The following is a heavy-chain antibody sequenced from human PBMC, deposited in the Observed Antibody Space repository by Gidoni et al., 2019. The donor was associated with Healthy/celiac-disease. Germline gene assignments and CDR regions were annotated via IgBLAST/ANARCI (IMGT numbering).Heavy chain of an antibody. V-gene: IGHV4-34*01. CDR1: GGSFIGYY. J-gene: IGHJ5*02. CDR3: ARGTYSSGWKRRVGTGWFDP. D-gene: IGHD6-19*01. Sequence: QLHLQQCGAGLLKPSETLSLTCAVYGGSFIGYYWTWIRQPPGKGLEWIGEINHSGSTNYNPSIKSRVTISGDTSKNQFSLKLSSATAAETAVYYCARGTYSSGWKRRVGTGWFDPWGQGTLVTVSS. CDR2: INHSGST.